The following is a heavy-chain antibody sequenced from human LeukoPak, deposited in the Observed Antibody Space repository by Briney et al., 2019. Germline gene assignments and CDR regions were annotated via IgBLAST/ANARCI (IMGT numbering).Heavy chain of an antibody. CDR1: GYTFTSYG. CDR3: ARTAVYYDSSGYYYYFDY. D-gene: IGHD3-22*01. V-gene: IGHV1-18*01. J-gene: IGHJ4*02. Sequence: ASVKVSCKASGYTFTSYGISWVRQAPGQGLEWMGWISAYNGNTNYAQKLQGRVTMTTDTSTSTAYMELRSLRSDDTAVYYCARTAVYYDSSGYYYYFDYWGQGTLVTVSS. CDR2: ISAYNGNT.